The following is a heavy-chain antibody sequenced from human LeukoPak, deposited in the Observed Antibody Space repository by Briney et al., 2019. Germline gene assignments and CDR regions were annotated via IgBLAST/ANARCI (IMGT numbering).Heavy chain of an antibody. CDR3: ARQGYTVSYYFLDY. J-gene: IGHJ4*02. CDR2: IYSTGST. CDR1: GGSVRSYW. D-gene: IGHD1-26*01. V-gene: IGHV4-4*07. Sequence: SETLSLTCDVSGGSVRSYWWGWVRQPAGKGLEWLGRIYSTGSTRFNPSLKIRLTLSIDTSTNQFSLTLTYVTAAETDVYFCARQGYTVSYYFLDYWSKGTLVTVSS.